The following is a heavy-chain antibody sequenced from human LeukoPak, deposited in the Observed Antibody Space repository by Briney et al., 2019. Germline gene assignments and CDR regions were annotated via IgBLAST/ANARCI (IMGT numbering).Heavy chain of an antibody. CDR3: ARADSSGYYYGY. V-gene: IGHV1-3*01. CDR2: INAGNGNT. J-gene: IGHJ4*02. D-gene: IGHD3-22*01. CDR1: GYTFTGYY. Sequence: ASVKVSCKASGYTFTGYYMHWVRQAPGQRLEWMGWINAGNGNTKYSQKFQGRVTITGDTSASTAYMELSSLRSEDTAVYYCARADSSGYYYGYWGQGTLVTVSS.